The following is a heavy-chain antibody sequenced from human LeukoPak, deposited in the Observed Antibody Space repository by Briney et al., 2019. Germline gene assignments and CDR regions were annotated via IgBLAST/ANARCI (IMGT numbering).Heavy chain of an antibody. D-gene: IGHD2-15*01. CDR3: ARDRSRWSIAPDADV. V-gene: IGHV3-74*01. Sequence: GGSLRLSCAASGFSFNDYWMNWVRHVPGKGLMWVARINSDGTRTTCADPVKGRFTVSRDNAKNTLYLQMNSLRAEDTAVYYCARDRSRWSIAPDADVWGQGTTVTVSS. CDR1: GFSFNDYW. J-gene: IGHJ6*02. CDR2: INSDGTRT.